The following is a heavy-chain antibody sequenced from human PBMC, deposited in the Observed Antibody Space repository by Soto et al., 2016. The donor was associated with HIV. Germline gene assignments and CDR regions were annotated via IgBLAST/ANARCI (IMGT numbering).Heavy chain of an antibody. V-gene: IGHV4-34*01. CDR3: ARGFGLPGRRGFDI. CDR1: GGSSTSYIDYY. D-gene: IGHD3-16*01. Sequence: QVQLQQWGAGQVIPSETLSLTCAVSGGSSTSYIDYYWSWIRQSPGKGLEWIGDVDHIGRTNYSPSLASRVTLSFDSSKIHFSLRLKSAAAADTAIYFCARGFGLPGRRGFDIWGRGTMVSVSS. CDR2: VDHIGRT. J-gene: IGHJ3*02.